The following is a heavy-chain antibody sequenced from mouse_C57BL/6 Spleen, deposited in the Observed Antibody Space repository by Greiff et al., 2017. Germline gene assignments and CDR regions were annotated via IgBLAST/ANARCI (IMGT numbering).Heavy chain of an antibody. CDR2: IYPGSGST. CDR3: ARGGGNYCYFDY. D-gene: IGHD2-1*01. CDR1: GYTFTSYW. Sequence: QVHVKQPGAELVQPGASVKLSCKASGYTFTSYWITWVKQRPGQGLEWIGDIYPGSGSTYYNEKFKSKATLTVDTSASTAYLQLSSLTSEDSAVYYCARGGGNYCYFDYWGQGTTLTVSS. J-gene: IGHJ2*01. V-gene: IGHV1-55*01.